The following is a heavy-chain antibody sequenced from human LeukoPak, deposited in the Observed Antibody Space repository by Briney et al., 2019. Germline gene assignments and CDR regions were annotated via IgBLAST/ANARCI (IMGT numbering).Heavy chain of an antibody. CDR2: MNPNSGNT. Sequence: ASVKVSCKASGYTFTSYDINWVRQATGQGLEWMGWMNPNSGNTGYAQKFQGRVTMTRNTSISTAYMGLSSLRSEDTAVYYCARGRYYYGSGSYRALGYYYGMDVWGQGTTVTVSS. D-gene: IGHD3-10*01. CDR3: ARGRYYYGSGSYRALGYYYGMDV. V-gene: IGHV1-8*01. J-gene: IGHJ6*02. CDR1: GYTFTSYD.